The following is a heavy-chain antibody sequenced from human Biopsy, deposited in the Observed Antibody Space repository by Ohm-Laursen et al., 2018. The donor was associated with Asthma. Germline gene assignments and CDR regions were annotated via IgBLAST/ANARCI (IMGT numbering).Heavy chain of an antibody. J-gene: IGHJ1*01. D-gene: IGHD3-3*02. Sequence: SLRLSCAASGFTFSSFNFHWVRQAPGKGLEWVSSITSNSNYAFYADSVQGRFTISRDNAKSSLYLQMISLRAEDTAVYYCARTFHFWSPYHAEHYQLWGQGTLVTVSS. CDR3: ARTFHFWSPYHAEHYQL. V-gene: IGHV3-21*01. CDR1: GFTFSSFN. CDR2: ITSNSNYA.